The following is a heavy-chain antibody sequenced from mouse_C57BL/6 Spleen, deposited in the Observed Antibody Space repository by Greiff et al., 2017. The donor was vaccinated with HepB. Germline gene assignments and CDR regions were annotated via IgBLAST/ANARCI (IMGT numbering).Heavy chain of an antibody. CDR2: ISNGGGST. J-gene: IGHJ4*01. CDR1: GFTFSDYY. D-gene: IGHD2-12*01. Sequence: EVKLMESGGGLVQPGGSLKLSCAASGFTFSDYYMYWVRQTPEKRLEWVAYISNGGGSTYYPDTVKGRFTISRDNAKNTLYLQMSRLKSEDTAMYYCARLRRGYAMDYWGQGTSVTVSS. CDR3: ARLRRGYAMDY. V-gene: IGHV5-12*01.